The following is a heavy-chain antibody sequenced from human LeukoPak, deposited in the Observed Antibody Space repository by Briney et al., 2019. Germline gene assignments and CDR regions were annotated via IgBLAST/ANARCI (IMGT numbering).Heavy chain of an antibody. D-gene: IGHD3-10*01. J-gene: IGHJ4*02. CDR3: ARRVGTMVRGVILYYFDY. CDR1: GGSISSYY. V-gene: IGHV4-59*12. CDR2: IYYSGST. Sequence: SETLSLTCTVSGGSISSYYWSWIRQPPGKGLEWIGYIYYSGSTYYNPSLKSRVTISVDTSKNQFSLKLSSVTAADTAVYYCARRVGTMVRGVILYYFDYWGQGTLVTVSS.